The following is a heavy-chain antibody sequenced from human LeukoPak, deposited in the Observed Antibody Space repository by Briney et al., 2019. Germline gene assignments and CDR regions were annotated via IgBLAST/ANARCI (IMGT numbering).Heavy chain of an antibody. V-gene: IGHV4-34*01. J-gene: IGHJ6*04. CDR2: INHSGST. CDR1: GGSFSGYY. Sequence: SETLSLTCAVYGGSFSGYYWSWIRQPPGKGLEWIGEINHSGSTNYNPSLKSRVTISVDTSKNQFSLKLSSVTAADTAVYYCARATGYSSGWYWDGMDVWGKGTTVTVSS. D-gene: IGHD6-19*01. CDR3: ARATGYSSGWYWDGMDV.